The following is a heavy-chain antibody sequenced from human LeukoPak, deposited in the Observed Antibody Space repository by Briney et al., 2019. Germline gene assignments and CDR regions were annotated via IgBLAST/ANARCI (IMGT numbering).Heavy chain of an antibody. J-gene: IGHJ6*03. Sequence: SETLSLTCTVSGGSIGSYYWGWIRQPPGKGLEWIGSIYYSGSTYYNPSLKSRVTISVDTSKNQFSLKLSFVTAADTAVYYCARLIVGGYMDVWGKGTTVTISS. CDR2: IYYSGST. V-gene: IGHV4-39*01. CDR3: ARLIVGGYMDV. CDR1: GGSIGSYY. D-gene: IGHD3-22*01.